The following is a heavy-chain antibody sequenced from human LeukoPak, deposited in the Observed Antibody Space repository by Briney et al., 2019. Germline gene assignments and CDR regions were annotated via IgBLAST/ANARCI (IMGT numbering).Heavy chain of an antibody. D-gene: IGHD3-22*01. Sequence: SETLSLTCTVSGGSISSGGYYWSWLRQHPGKGLEWIVYIYYSGSTYYNPSLKSRVTISVDTSKNQFSLKLSSVTAADTAVYYCARDRPSWWYDSSLRGYFDLWGRGTLVTVSS. J-gene: IGHJ2*01. CDR3: ARDRPSWWYDSSLRGYFDL. CDR2: IYYSGST. V-gene: IGHV4-31*03. CDR1: GGSISSGGYY.